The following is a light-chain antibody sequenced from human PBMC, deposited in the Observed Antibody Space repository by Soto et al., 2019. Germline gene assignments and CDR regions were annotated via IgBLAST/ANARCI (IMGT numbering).Light chain of an antibody. J-gene: IGKJ4*01. CDR1: DAITNY. V-gene: IGKV1-9*01. CDR2: DAS. Sequence: IQLTQSPSSLSASVGDRVTVTCRASDAITNYLAWYQQKAGKAPKLLIYDASTLYSGVPSRFSGSGSGTDFTLTISGLQPEDCATYYCQQLSRYPSTFGGGTKVEIK. CDR3: QQLSRYPST.